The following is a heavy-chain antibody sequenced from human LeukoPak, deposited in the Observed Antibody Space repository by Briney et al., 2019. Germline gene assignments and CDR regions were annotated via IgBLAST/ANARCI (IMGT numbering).Heavy chain of an antibody. J-gene: IGHJ4*02. Sequence: GGPLKLPCSASGFTYSSYWMIWVRQAPGKGLEWVANIKQDGSEKYYVDSVKGRFTISRDNAKNSLYLQMNSLRAEDTAVYYCARDVSESADFDYWGQGTLVTVSS. CDR2: IKQDGSEK. V-gene: IGHV3-7*03. D-gene: IGHD6-19*01. CDR1: GFTYSSYW. CDR3: ARDVSESADFDY.